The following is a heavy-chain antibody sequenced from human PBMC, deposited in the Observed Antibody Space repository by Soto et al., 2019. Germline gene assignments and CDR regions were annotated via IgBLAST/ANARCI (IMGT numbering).Heavy chain of an antibody. CDR1: GFTFSSYA. CDR2: ISGSGGST. V-gene: IGHV3-23*01. J-gene: IGHJ5*02. D-gene: IGHD5-12*01. CDR3: AKDLGDGGYESHRDP. Sequence: GGSLRLSCAASGFTFSSYAMSWVRQAPGKGLEWVSAISGSGGSTYYADSVKGRFTISRDNSKNTLYLQMNSLRAEDTAVYYCAKDLGDGGYESHRDPWGQGTLVTVSS.